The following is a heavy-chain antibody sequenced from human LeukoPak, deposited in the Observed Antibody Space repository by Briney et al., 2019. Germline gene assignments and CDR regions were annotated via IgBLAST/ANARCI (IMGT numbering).Heavy chain of an antibody. V-gene: IGHV1-8*02. Sequence: ASVNVSCTASGYTFTTFEISWVRQAPGQGLEWMGWVNPNSGDTGYAQQIQGRVNLTRNTAIATAYMELSSLKSEDTAVYYCARVDTGLTYWGQGTLIIVSS. D-gene: IGHD2-8*02. CDR2: VNPNSGDT. CDR1: GYTFTTFE. CDR3: ARVDTGLTY. J-gene: IGHJ4*02.